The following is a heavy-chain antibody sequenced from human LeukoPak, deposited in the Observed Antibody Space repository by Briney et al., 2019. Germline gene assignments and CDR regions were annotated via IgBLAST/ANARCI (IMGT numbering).Heavy chain of an antibody. Sequence: SETLSLTCTVSGGSISSYYWSWIRQPPGKRLEWIGCIYSSGSTNYNPSLKSRVTISVDKSKNQFSLKLSSVTAADTAVYYCASARYCSGGSCYVPWFDPWGQGTLVTVSS. CDR1: GGSISSYY. D-gene: IGHD2-15*01. CDR2: IYSSGST. CDR3: ASARYCSGGSCYVPWFDP. V-gene: IGHV4-59*12. J-gene: IGHJ5*02.